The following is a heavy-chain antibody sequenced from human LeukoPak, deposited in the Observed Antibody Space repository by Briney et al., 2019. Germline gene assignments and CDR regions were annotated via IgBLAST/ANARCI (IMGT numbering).Heavy chain of an antibody. Sequence: SETLSLTCTVSGGSISSYYWSWIRQPPGKGLEWIGYIYYSGCTNYNPSLKSRVTISVDTSKNQFSLKLSSVTAADTAVYYCARHMKARIQLWLLPPDYWGQGTLVTVSS. CDR2: IYYSGCT. D-gene: IGHD5-18*01. J-gene: IGHJ4*02. V-gene: IGHV4-59*08. CDR3: ARHMKARIQLWLLPPDY. CDR1: GGSISSYY.